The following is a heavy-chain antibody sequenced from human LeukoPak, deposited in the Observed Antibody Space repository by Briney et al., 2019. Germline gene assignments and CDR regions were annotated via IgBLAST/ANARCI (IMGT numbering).Heavy chain of an antibody. CDR3: AREVVGATSGDY. Sequence: GGSLRLSCAASGFTFSNYWMTWVRQAPGKGLEWVSSISSSSNYIYYADSVKGRFTISRDNAKNSLYLQMNSLRAEVTAVYYCAREVVGATSGDYWGQGTLVTVSS. CDR2: ISSSSNYI. V-gene: IGHV3-21*01. D-gene: IGHD1-26*01. CDR1: GFTFSNYW. J-gene: IGHJ4*02.